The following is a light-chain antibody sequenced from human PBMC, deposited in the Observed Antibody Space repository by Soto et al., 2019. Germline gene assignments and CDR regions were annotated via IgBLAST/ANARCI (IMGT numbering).Light chain of an antibody. V-gene: IGKV1-5*03. CDR1: QSISSW. CDR2: KAS. CDR3: QQYSTYPWT. Sequence: DIQMTQSPSTLSASVGDRVTITCRASQSISSWLAWYQQRPGKAPDLLIFKASILESGVPSRFSGSRSGTDFTLTISSLQPDDFATYYCQQYSTYPWTFRQGTKVE. J-gene: IGKJ1*01.